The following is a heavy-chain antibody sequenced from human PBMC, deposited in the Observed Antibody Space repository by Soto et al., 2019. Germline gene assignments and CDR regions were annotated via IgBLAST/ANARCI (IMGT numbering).Heavy chain of an antibody. CDR1: GFTFSSYA. CDR2: ISYDGSNK. D-gene: IGHD2-2*01. CDR3: AREPTWDTRCDVGRGCNWFDP. V-gene: IGHV3-30-3*01. Sequence: QVQLVESGGGVVQPGRSLRLSCAASGFTFSSYAMHWVRQAPGKGLEWVAVISYDGSNKYYADYVKGRFTISRDNSKNTLYLQMNSLRAEDTAVYYCAREPTWDTRCDVGRGCNWFDPWGQGTLVAVSS. J-gene: IGHJ5*02.